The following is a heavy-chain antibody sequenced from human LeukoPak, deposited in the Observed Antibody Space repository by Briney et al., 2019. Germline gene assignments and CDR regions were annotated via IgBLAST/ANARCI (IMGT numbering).Heavy chain of an antibody. J-gene: IGHJ4*02. CDR2: IKEDGTET. V-gene: IGHV3-7*03. CDR3: AKGGPTYYYDSSGYPFDY. Sequence: GGSLRLSCAASGFMFSSNWMSWVRLAPGKGLEWVANIKEDGTETYYVDSVKGRFTISRDNAKNSLYLQMNSLRAEDTALYYCAKGGPTYYYDSSGYPFDYWGQGTLVTVSS. D-gene: IGHD3-22*01. CDR1: GFMFSSNW.